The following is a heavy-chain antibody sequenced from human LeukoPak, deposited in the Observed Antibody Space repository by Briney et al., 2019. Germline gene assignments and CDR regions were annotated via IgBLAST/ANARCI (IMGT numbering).Heavy chain of an antibody. CDR3: ARPGYRSGGSCFPHAFDI. V-gene: IGHV4-59*08. D-gene: IGHD2-15*01. CDR1: GGPISSYY. J-gene: IGHJ3*02. Sequence: PSETLSLTCTVSGGPISSYYWSWIRQPPGKGLEWIGYIYYSGSTNYNPSLKSRVTISVDTSKNQFSLKLSSVTAADTAVYYCARPGYRSGGSCFPHAFDIWGQGTMVTVSS. CDR2: IYYSGST.